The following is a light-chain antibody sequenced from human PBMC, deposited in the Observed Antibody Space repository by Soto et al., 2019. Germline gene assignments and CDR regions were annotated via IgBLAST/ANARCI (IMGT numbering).Light chain of an antibody. CDR3: QQHNHWPS. CDR2: AVS. J-gene: IGKJ2*01. Sequence: EIVMTQSPATLSVSQGERATLSCRASQSVSSNLAWFQQKPGQAPRLLLYAVSTRATGVPGRFSGSGSGTEFTLTISSLQSGDSAVYYCQQHNHWPSFGQGTKLEIK. V-gene: IGKV3-15*01. CDR1: QSVSSN.